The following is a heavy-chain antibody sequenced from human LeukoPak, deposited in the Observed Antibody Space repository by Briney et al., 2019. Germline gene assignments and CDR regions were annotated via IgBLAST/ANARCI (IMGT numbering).Heavy chain of an antibody. CDR3: AKDSPSKGIAAAY. CDR1: GFTFSSYG. D-gene: IGHD6-13*01. J-gene: IGHJ4*02. V-gene: IGHV3-30*18. CDR2: ISYDGSNK. Sequence: GGSLRLSCAASGFTFSSYGMHWVRQAPGKGLEWVAVISYDGSNKYYADSVKGRFTISRDNSKNTLYLQMNSLRAEDTAVYYCAKDSPSKGIAAAYWGQGTLVTVSS.